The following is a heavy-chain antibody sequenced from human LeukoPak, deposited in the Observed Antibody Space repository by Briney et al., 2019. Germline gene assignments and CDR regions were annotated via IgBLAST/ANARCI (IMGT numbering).Heavy chain of an antibody. V-gene: IGHV1-8*01. J-gene: IGHJ3*02. Sequence: GASVKVSCKASGYTFTSYDINWVRQATGQGLEWMGWMNPNSGNTGYAQKFQGRVTMTRNTSISTAYMELSSLRSEDTAVYYCARLYYYDSSGYFYPDAFDIWGQGTMVTVSS. D-gene: IGHD3-22*01. CDR1: GYTFTSYD. CDR2: MNPNSGNT. CDR3: ARLYYYDSSGYFYPDAFDI.